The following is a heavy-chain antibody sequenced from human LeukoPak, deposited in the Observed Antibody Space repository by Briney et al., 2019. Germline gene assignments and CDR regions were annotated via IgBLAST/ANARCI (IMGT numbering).Heavy chain of an antibody. CDR3: AREEGKYYDFWSGYYTGSGNDY. Sequence: ETLSLTCTVSGGSIRSSYYYWGWIRQPPGKGLEWVANIKQDGSEKYYVDSVKGRFTISRANAKNSLYLQMNSQRAEDTAVYYCAREEGKYYDFWSGYYTGSGNDYWGQGTLVTVSS. D-gene: IGHD3-3*01. V-gene: IGHV3-7*03. CDR2: IKQDGSEK. CDR1: GGSIRSSYYY. J-gene: IGHJ4*02.